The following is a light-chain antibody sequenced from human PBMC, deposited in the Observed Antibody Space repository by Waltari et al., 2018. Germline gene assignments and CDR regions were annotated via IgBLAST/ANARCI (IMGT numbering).Light chain of an antibody. CDR2: ATS. CDR1: QSVSSSY. Sequence: EIVLTQSPGTLSLSPGEIATLSCRASQSVSSSYFAWYQQKPGQAPRILIFATSSRATGIPDRFSGSGSGTDFTLTISRLEPEDFAVYYCQQYGSSPVTFGQGTKLEI. V-gene: IGKV3-20*01. CDR3: QQYGSSPVT. J-gene: IGKJ2*01.